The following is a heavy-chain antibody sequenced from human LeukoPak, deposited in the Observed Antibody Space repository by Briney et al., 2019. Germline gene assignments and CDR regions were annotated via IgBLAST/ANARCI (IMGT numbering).Heavy chain of an antibody. Sequence: ASVKVSCKASGYTFTSYGISWVRQAPGQGLEWMGWISVYNGNTNYAQKLQGRVTMTTDTSTSTAYMELRSLRSDDTAVYYCASYASRYSSSWYTTPFDYWGQGTLVTVSS. CDR2: ISVYNGNT. V-gene: IGHV1-18*01. D-gene: IGHD6-13*01. J-gene: IGHJ4*02. CDR3: ASYASRYSSSWYTTPFDY. CDR1: GYTFTSYG.